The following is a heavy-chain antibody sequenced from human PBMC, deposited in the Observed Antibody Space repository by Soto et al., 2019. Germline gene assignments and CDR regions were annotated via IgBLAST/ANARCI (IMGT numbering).Heavy chain of an antibody. CDR1: GFTFSNYE. CDR2: ISSTGATI. CDR3: ARENYDTSGYFLDY. V-gene: IGHV3-48*03. D-gene: IGHD3-22*01. Sequence: GGSLRLSCAASGFTFSNYEMSWVRQAPGKGLEWVSYISSTGATIYYADSVKGRFAISRDNAKNSVYLQMNSLRAEDTAIYYCARENYDTSGYFLDYWGQGTL. J-gene: IGHJ4*02.